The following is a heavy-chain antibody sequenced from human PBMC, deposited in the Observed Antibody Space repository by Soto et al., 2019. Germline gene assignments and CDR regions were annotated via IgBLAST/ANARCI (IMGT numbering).Heavy chain of an antibody. CDR1: GGTFSSYA. CDR3: ARDQSIAEAGTGTNYYYYYGMDV. J-gene: IGHJ6*02. Sequence: QVQLVQSGAEVKKPGSSVKVSCKASGGTFSSYAISWVRQAPGQGLEWMGGIIPIFGTANYAQKFQGRVTITADESTSTAYMELSSLRSEDTAVYYCARDQSIAEAGTGTNYYYYYGMDVWGQGTTVTVSS. CDR2: IIPIFGTA. D-gene: IGHD6-13*01. V-gene: IGHV1-69*01.